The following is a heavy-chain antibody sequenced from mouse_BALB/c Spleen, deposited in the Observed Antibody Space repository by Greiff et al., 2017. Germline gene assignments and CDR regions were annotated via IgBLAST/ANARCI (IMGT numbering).Heavy chain of an antibody. CDR2: ICAGGST. V-gene: IGHV2-9*02. D-gene: IGHD1-1*01. J-gene: IGHJ2*01. Sequence: VQVVESGPGLVAPSQSLSITCTVSGFSLSSYGVHWVRQPPGKGLEWLGVICAGGSTNYNSALMSRLSISKDNSKSQVFLKMNSLQTDDTAMYYCASNYYGSRGFDYWGQGTTLTVSS. CDR1: GFSLSSYG. CDR3: ASNYYGSRGFDY.